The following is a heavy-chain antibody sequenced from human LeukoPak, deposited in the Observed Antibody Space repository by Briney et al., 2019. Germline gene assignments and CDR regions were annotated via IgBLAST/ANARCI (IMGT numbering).Heavy chain of an antibody. CDR2: ISSSGTYT. CDR1: AFTFSDYD. Sequence: GGSLRLSCAASAFTFSDYDMSWIRQAPGKGLGWVSYISSSGTYTNNADSVKGRFTISRDNAKNSLYLQMNSLRAEDTAVYYCARDRDGGYFDYWGQGTLVTVSS. V-gene: IGHV3-11*05. J-gene: IGHJ4*02. CDR3: ARDRDGGYFDY. D-gene: IGHD3-10*01.